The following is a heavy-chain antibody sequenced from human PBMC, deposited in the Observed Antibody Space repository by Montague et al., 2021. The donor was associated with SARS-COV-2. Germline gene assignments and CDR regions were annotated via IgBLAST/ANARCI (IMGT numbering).Heavy chain of an antibody. D-gene: IGHD6-13*01. CDR3: ARDGALPGQQPLEY. CDR2: VSHPGSA. J-gene: IGHJ4*02. V-gene: IGHV4-34*09. Sequence: TLSLTCAVYTEAFNGYYWTWIRQPPGKGLEWIGEVSHPGSAKYNPSLKSRVTISVDTSKNQFSLKLSSVTDADTAVYYCARDGALPGQQPLEYWGQGTLVTVPS. CDR1: TEAFNGYY.